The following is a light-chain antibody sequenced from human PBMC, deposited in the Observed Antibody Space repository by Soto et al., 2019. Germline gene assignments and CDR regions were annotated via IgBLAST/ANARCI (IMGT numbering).Light chain of an antibody. CDR1: SSDVGAYNY. Sequence: QSVLTQPASVSGSPGQSITISFTGTSSDVGAYNYVSWYQQYPGKAPKLMIYGVTNRPSGVSNRFSGSKTGNTASLTISGLQAEDEADYYCFSHRGGDSHVFGTGTKVT. J-gene: IGLJ1*01. V-gene: IGLV2-14*01. CDR2: GVT. CDR3: FSHRGGDSHV.